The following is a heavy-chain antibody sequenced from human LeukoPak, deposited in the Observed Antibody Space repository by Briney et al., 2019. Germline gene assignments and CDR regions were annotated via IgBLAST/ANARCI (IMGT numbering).Heavy chain of an antibody. CDR2: ISYDGSNK. J-gene: IGHJ4*02. CDR3: AREVRGDY. CDR1: GFTFSSYA. Sequence: GGSLRLSCAASGFTFSSYAMHWVRQAPGKGLEWVAVISYDGSNKYYADSVKGRSTISRDNSKNTLYLQMNSLRAEDTAVYYCAREVRGDYWGQGTLVTVSS. V-gene: IGHV3-30-3*01. D-gene: IGHD3-10*01.